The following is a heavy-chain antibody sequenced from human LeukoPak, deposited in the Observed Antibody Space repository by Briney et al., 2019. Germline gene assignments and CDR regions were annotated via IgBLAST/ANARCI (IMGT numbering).Heavy chain of an antibody. CDR2: MKQDGSEK. CDR3: ARGTMIRGYNWFDP. J-gene: IGHJ5*02. V-gene: IGHV3-7*04. D-gene: IGHD3-10*01. CDR1: GFTFSSYW. Sequence: QTGGSLRLSXAASGFTFSSYWMSWVRQAPGKGLEWVANMKQDGSEKYYVDSVKGRFTISRDNAKNSLYLQMNSLRAEDTAVYYCARGTMIRGYNWFDPWGQGTLVTVSS.